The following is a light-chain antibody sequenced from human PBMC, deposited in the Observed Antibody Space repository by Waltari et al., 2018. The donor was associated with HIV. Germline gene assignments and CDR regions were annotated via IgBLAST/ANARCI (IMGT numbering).Light chain of an antibody. CDR1: SSDVGGYNY. CDR2: DVS. V-gene: IGLV2-14*01. J-gene: IGLJ2*01. Sequence: QSALTQPASVSGSPGQSITISCTGTSSDVGGYNYVSRYQQHPGKAPKPMIYDVSYRPSGVSNRFSGSESGNTASLTISGLQAEDEADYYCSSYTSSSTLYVVFGGGTKLTVL. CDR3: SSYTSSSTLYVV.